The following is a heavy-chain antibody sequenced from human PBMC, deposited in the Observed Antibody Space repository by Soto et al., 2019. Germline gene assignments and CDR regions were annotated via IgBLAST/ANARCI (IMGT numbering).Heavy chain of an antibody. D-gene: IGHD3-10*01. V-gene: IGHV1-69*13. J-gene: IGHJ4*02. CDR1: GGTFSSYA. CDR2: IIPIFGTA. Sequence: SVKVSCKASGGTFSSYAISWVRQAPGQGLEWMGGIIPIFGTANYAQKFQGRVTITADESTSTAYMELSSLRSEDTAVYYCAITTVRGVIITLAYWGQGTQVTVS. CDR3: AITTVRGVIITLAY.